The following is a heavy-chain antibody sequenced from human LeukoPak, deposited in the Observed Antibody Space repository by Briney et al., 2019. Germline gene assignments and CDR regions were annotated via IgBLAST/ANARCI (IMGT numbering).Heavy chain of an antibody. CDR2: ISSSGSTI. J-gene: IGHJ6*02. CDR3: ARVSPVTMVRGVPPYYGMDV. Sequence: GGSLRLSCAASGFTFSSYEMNWVRQAPGKGLEWVSYISSSGSTIYYADSVKGRFTISRDNAKNSLYLQMNSLRTEDTAVYYCARVSPVTMVRGVPPYYGMDVWGQGTTVTVSS. V-gene: IGHV3-48*03. CDR1: GFTFSSYE. D-gene: IGHD3-10*01.